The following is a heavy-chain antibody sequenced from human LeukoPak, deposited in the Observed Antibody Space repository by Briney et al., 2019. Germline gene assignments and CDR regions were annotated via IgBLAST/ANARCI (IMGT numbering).Heavy chain of an antibody. Sequence: GGSLRLSCAPSGFTFSNAWMSWVRQAPGKGLEWVGRIKSKTDGETTDYGAPVKGRFTISRDDSKNTLYLQMNSLKTEDTAVYYCTTAGEGNFDYWGQGTLVTVSS. CDR1: GFTFSNAW. J-gene: IGHJ4*02. V-gene: IGHV3-15*01. D-gene: IGHD3-10*01. CDR2: IKSKTDGETT. CDR3: TTAGEGNFDY.